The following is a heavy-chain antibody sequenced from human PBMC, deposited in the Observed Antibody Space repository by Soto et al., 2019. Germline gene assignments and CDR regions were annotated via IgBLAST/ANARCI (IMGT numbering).Heavy chain of an antibody. CDR1: GGSFSGYY. V-gene: IGHV4-34*01. Sequence: SETLSLTCAVYGGSFSGYYWSWIRQPPGKGLEWIGEINHSGSTNYNPSLKSRVTISVDTSKNQFSLKLSSVTAADTAVYYCAREWPRSSWYLIGYFQHWGQGTLVTVSS. J-gene: IGHJ1*01. D-gene: IGHD6-13*01. CDR3: AREWPRSSWYLIGYFQH. CDR2: INHSGST.